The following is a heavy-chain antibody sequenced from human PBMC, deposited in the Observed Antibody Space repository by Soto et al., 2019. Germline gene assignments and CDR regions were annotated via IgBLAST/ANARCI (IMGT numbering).Heavy chain of an antibody. CDR3: ASGDYDFWSGPGGGMDV. D-gene: IGHD3-3*01. V-gene: IGHV1-69*12. CDR1: GGTFSSYA. CDR2: LIPIFGTA. J-gene: IGHJ6*02. Sequence: QVQLVQSGAEVKKPGSSVKVSCKASGGTFSSYAISWVRQAPGQGIEWMGGLIPIFGTANYAQKFQGRVTITADESTSTAYMELSSLRSEDTAVYYCASGDYDFWSGPGGGMDVWGQGTTVTVSS.